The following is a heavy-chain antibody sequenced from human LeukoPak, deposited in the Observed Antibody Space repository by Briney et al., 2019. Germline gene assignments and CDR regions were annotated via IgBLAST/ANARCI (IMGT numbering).Heavy chain of an antibody. CDR2: ISSSSSYI. V-gene: IGHV3-21*01. J-gene: IGHJ4*02. CDR1: GFTFSSYS. CDR3: ARVSGGSGWYYFDY. Sequence: PGGSLRLSCAASGFTFSSYSMNWVRQAPGKGLEWVSSISSSSSYIYYADSVKGRLTISRDNAKNSLYLQMNSLRAEDTAVYYCARVSGGSGWYYFDYWGQGTLVTVSS. D-gene: IGHD6-19*01.